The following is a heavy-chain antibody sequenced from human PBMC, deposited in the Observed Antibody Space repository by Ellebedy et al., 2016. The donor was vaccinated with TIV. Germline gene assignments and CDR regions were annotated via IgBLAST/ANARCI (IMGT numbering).Heavy chain of an antibody. J-gene: IGHJ6*02. CDR3: ARARQELVGQNYYYCAMDV. CDR1: GFTFSSYA. Sequence: GESLKISCAASGFTFSSYAMYWVRQAPGKGLEYVSTINNNGGNTYYANSVKGRFTVSRDNSKNTLYLQMGSLRAEDMAAYYCARARQELVGQNYYYCAMDVWGQGTTVTVS. D-gene: IGHD6-13*01. V-gene: IGHV3-64*01. CDR2: INNNGGNT.